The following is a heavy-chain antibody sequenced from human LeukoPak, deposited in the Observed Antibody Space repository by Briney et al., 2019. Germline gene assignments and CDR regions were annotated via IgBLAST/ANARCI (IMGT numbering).Heavy chain of an antibody. D-gene: IGHD3-10*01. Sequence: PSETLSLTCTVSGGSISSGGYYWSWIRQHPGKGLEWIGYIYYSGSTYYNPSLKSRVTISVDTSKNQFSLKLSSVTAADTAVYCCARSGRYYGSGSYPYYYYYGMDVWGKGTTVTVSS. V-gene: IGHV4-31*03. CDR2: IYYSGST. CDR1: GGSISSGGYY. CDR3: ARSGRYYGSGSYPYYYYYGMDV. J-gene: IGHJ6*04.